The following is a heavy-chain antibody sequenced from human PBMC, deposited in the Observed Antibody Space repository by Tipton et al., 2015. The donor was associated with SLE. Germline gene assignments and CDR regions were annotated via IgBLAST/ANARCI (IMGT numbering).Heavy chain of an antibody. Sequence: SLRLSCAASGFTVSSNYMSWVRQAPGKGLEWVAFIRYDGSNKYYADSVKGRFTISRDNSKNTLYLQMNSLRAEDTAVYYCAKGATVDYGMDVWGQGTTVTVSS. CDR1: GFTVSSNY. D-gene: IGHD4-23*01. J-gene: IGHJ6*02. V-gene: IGHV3-30*02. CDR3: AKGATVDYGMDV. CDR2: IRYDGSNK.